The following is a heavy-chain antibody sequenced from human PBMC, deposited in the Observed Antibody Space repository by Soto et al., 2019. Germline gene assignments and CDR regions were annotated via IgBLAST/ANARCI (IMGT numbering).Heavy chain of an antibody. J-gene: IGHJ6*02. CDR3: ARGGLGGDPYYYYYYGMDV. CDR2: IWYDGSNK. Sequence: VQLVESGGGVVQPRRSLRLSCAASGFTFSSYGMHWVRQAPGKGLEWVAVIWYDGSNKYYADSVKCRFTISRDNSKNTLYLRMNRPRAEDTAVYYCARGGLGGDPYYYYYYGMDVWGQGTTVTVSS. D-gene: IGHD6-25*01. V-gene: IGHV3-33*01. CDR1: GFTFSSYG.